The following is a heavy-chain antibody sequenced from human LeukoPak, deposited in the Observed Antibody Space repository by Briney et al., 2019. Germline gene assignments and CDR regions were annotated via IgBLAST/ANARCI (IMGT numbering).Heavy chain of an antibody. Sequence: SETLSLTCAVYGGSFRDYYWSWIRQPPGKGLEWIGEINHDGTTNYNPSLHRRGVMSVDESKSQFFLTLTPVTAADTAVYYCAREGAYTNFVNRFDAWGQGTLVAVSS. J-gene: IGHJ5*02. CDR3: AREGAYTNFVNRFDA. CDR1: GGSFRDYY. D-gene: IGHD2-2*02. CDR2: INHDGTT. V-gene: IGHV4-34*01.